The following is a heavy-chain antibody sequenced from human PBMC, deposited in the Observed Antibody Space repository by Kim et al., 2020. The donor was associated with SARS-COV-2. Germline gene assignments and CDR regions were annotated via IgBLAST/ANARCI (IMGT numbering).Heavy chain of an antibody. CDR1: GLSVTTNY. Sequence: GGSLRLSCAASGLSVTTNYMTWVRQPPGKGLEWVSVIYSGGNTYFADSTFYADSVEGRFTVSRDNSKNTLYLQMNSLRAEDTAFYYCAKLTHNGNEGCFDPGGREP. D-gene: IGHD1-1*01. V-gene: IGHV3-66*04. J-gene: IGHJ5*02. CDR2: IYSGGNTYFADST. CDR3: AKLTHNGNEGCFDP.